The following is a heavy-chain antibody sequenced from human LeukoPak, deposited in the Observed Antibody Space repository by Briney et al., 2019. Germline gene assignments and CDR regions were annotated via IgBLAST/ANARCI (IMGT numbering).Heavy chain of an antibody. J-gene: IGHJ4*02. Sequence: GASLRLSCAASGFTFSNYAMSWVRQAPGKGLEWVSSINGSGGNTYYADSVKGRFTISRDNSKNTLDLQMNSLRVEDTAVYYCAKDRFGSGSTTDYWGQGTLVTVSS. D-gene: IGHD3-10*01. V-gene: IGHV3-23*01. CDR2: INGSGGNT. CDR3: AKDRFGSGSTTDY. CDR1: GFTFSNYA.